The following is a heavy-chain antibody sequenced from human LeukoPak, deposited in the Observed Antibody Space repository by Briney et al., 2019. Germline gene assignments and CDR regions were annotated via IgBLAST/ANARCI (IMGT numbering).Heavy chain of an antibody. CDR3: ARAVPSTSAPLFDY. D-gene: IGHD3-3*01. CDR2: IYSGGST. CDR1: GFTVSSNY. J-gene: IGHJ4*02. V-gene: IGHV3-66*01. Sequence: GGSLRLSCAASGFTVSSNYMSWVRQAPGKGLEWVSVIYSGGSTYYADSVKGRFTISRDNSMNTLYLQMNSLRAEDTAVYYCARAVPSTSAPLFDYWGQGTLVTVSS.